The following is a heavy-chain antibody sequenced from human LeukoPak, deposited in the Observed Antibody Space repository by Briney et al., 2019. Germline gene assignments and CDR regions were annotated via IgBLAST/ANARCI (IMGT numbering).Heavy chain of an antibody. J-gene: IGHJ4*02. D-gene: IGHD3-3*01. Sequence: ASVKVSCKASGYTFTSNGISWVRQAPGQGLEWMEWISAYNGNTNYAQKLQGRVTMTTDTSTSTAYMELRSLRSDDTAVYYCARARSLRFLEWLSDWGQGTLVTVSS. V-gene: IGHV1-18*01. CDR3: ARARSLRFLEWLSD. CDR2: ISAYNGNT. CDR1: GYTFTSNG.